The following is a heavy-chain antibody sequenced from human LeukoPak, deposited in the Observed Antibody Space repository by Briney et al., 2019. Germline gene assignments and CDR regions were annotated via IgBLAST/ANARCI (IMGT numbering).Heavy chain of an antibody. CDR3: AREFNRSSSWYDHDRYYFDY. V-gene: IGHV4-61*02. CDR1: GGSISSGGHY. J-gene: IGHJ4*02. Sequence: PSETLSLTCTVSGGSISSGGHYWSWIRQPAGKGLEYLGRISSTGSTNYNPSLRSRVTISADTSKNHFSLKLRSVTAADTAVYYCAREFNRSSSWYDHDRYYFDYWGQGTLVTVSS. CDR2: ISSTGST. D-gene: IGHD6-13*01.